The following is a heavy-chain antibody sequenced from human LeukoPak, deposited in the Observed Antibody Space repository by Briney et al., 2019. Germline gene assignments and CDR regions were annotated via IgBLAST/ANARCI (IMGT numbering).Heavy chain of an antibody. CDR2: IYYSGNT. V-gene: IGHV4-39*01. J-gene: IGHJ4*02. D-gene: IGHD3/OR15-3a*01. CDR3: ARQTGSGLFILP. Sequence: SNYMNWVRQAPGKGLEWIGSIYYSGNTYYNASLKSQVSISIDTSKNQFSLRLTSVTAADTAVYYCARQTGSGLFILPGGQGTLVTVSS. CDR1: SNY.